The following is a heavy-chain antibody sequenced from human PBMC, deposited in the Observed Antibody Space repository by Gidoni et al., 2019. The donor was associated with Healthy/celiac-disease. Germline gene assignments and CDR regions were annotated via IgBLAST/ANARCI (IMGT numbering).Heavy chain of an antibody. J-gene: IGHJ4*02. CDR3: ASHRAYGDYLDD. D-gene: IGHD4-17*01. CDR1: EYSFTSYW. V-gene: IGHV5-10-1*03. Sequence: EVQLVQSGAEVKNHGEPLRISCKGSEYSFTSYWISWVRQMPGKGLEWMGRIDPSDSYTNYSPSFQGHVTISADKSISTAYLQWSSLKASDTAMYYCASHRAYGDYLDDWGQGTLVTVSS. CDR2: IDPSDSYT.